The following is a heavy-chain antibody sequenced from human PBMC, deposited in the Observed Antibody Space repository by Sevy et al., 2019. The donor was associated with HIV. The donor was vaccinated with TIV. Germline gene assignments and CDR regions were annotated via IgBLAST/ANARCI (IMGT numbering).Heavy chain of an antibody. D-gene: IGHD6-13*01. CDR2: ISSSSSNI. CDR1: GFTFSSYS. Sequence: GGSLRLSCAASGFTFSSYSMNWVRQAPGKGLEWVSYISSSSSNIYYADSVKGRFTISRDNAKNSLYLQMNSLRDEDTAVYYCASLTFYQQLWVYYGMDVWGQGTTVTVSS. J-gene: IGHJ6*02. V-gene: IGHV3-48*02. CDR3: ASLTFYQQLWVYYGMDV.